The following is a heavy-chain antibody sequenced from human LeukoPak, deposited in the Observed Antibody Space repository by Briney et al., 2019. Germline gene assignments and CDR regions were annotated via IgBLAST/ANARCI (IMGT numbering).Heavy chain of an antibody. J-gene: IGHJ5*02. Sequence: SETLSLTCTVSGGSISPYYWSWIRQPPGKGLEWIGEITHTGGTNYNVSLKGRVTISVDTSKNQFSLKLSSVTAADTAVYYCATGWGRDGYPAWFDPWGQGTLVTVSS. CDR1: GGSISPYY. CDR2: ITHTGGT. D-gene: IGHD5-24*01. V-gene: IGHV4-34*01. CDR3: ATGWGRDGYPAWFDP.